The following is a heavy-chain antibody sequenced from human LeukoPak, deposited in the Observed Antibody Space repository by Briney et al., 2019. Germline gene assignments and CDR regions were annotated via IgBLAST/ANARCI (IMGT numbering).Heavy chain of an antibody. CDR1: GFTFSSYS. CDR2: ISSSSSYI. J-gene: IGHJ4*02. Sequence: GGSLRLSYAASGFTFSSYSMNWVRQAPGKGLEWVSSISSSSSYIYYADSVKGRFTISRDNAKNSLYLQMNSLRAEDTAVYYCARDSDRYYYDSSGYYDYWGQGTLVTVSS. CDR3: ARDSDRYYYDSSGYYDY. V-gene: IGHV3-21*01. D-gene: IGHD3-22*01.